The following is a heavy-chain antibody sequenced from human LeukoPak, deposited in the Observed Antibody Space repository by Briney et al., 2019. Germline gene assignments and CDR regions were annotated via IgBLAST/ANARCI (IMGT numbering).Heavy chain of an antibody. V-gene: IGHV3-7*01. Sequence: PGGSLRVSCAASGFTFSNYWMTWVRQAPGKGLEWVADIKQDGSEKLYVKSVRGRFTISRDNAKMSLFLQMNSLRAEDTAVYYCARDNGVVHGVYYMDVWGKGTTVTVS. CDR1: GFTFSNYW. J-gene: IGHJ6*03. CDR2: IKQDGSEK. D-gene: IGHD3-3*01. CDR3: ARDNGVVHGVYYMDV.